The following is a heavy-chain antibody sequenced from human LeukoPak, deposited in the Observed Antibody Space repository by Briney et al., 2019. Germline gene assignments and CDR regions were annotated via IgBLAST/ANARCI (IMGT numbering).Heavy chain of an antibody. CDR3: ARVLQQLALSAEYFQH. CDR2: ISYDGSNK. D-gene: IGHD6-13*01. CDR1: GFTSSSYA. J-gene: IGHJ1*01. V-gene: IGHV3-30-3*01. Sequence: PGRSLRLSCAASGFTSSSYAMHWVRQAPGKGLEWVAVISYDGSNKYYADSVKGRFTISRDNSKNTLYLQMNSLRAEDTAVYYCARVLQQLALSAEYFQHWGQGTLVTVSS.